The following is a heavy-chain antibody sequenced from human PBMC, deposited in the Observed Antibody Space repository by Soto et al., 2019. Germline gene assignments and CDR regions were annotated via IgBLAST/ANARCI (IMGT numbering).Heavy chain of an antibody. CDR2: INPSGGST. V-gene: IGHV1-46*03. Sequence: ASVKVSCKASGYTFTSYYMHWVRQAPGQGLEWMGIINPSGGSTSYEQNFQGRVTMTGDISTSTVYMELSSLRSEDTAVYYCARNRATVTHNWFAPWGQGTLVTFS. J-gene: IGHJ5*02. D-gene: IGHD4-4*01. CDR3: ARNRATVTHNWFAP. CDR1: GYTFTSYY.